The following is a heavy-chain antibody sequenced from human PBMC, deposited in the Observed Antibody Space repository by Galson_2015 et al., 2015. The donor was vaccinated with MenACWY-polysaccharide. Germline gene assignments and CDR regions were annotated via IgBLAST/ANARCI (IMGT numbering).Heavy chain of an antibody. CDR1: GFTFSSYA. CDR2: ISGSGGST. CDR3: AKDLGDTIFGVAPSPHFDY. V-gene: IGHV3-23*01. Sequence: SLRLSCAASGFTFSSYAMSWVRQAPGKGLEWVSAISGSGGSTYYADSVKGRFTISRDNSKNTLYLQMNSLRAEDTAVYYCAKDLGDTIFGVAPSPHFDYWGQGTLVTVSS. J-gene: IGHJ4*02. D-gene: IGHD3-3*01.